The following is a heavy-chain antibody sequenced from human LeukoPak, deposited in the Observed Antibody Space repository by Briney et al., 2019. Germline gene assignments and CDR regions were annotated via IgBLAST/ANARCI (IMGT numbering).Heavy chain of an antibody. J-gene: IGHJ4*02. CDR2: IHYSGST. CDR1: GGSMTSNNYY. Sequence: SETLSLTCTVSGGSMTSNNYYWGWIRQPPGKGLEWIGNIHYSGSTYYSPSLKNRVTISVDTSKNQFSLRLKSVTAADTAVYYCARRAGWYRYYFDYWGQGTLVTVSS. V-gene: IGHV4-39*01. CDR3: ARRAGWYRYYFDY. D-gene: IGHD6-19*01.